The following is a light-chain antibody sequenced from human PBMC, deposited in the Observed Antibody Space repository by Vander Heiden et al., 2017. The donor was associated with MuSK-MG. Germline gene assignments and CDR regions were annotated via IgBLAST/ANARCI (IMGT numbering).Light chain of an antibody. Sequence: QSALTQPPSASGSPGQSVTISCTGTSRDVGRNNYVSWYQQHPGKAPKLIIYEVTKRPAGVPGRFSGSKSGNTASLTVAGLQEEDEADYYGSSNGGSNNVIFGGGTKLTVL. V-gene: IGLV2-8*01. CDR2: EVT. J-gene: IGLJ2*01. CDR3: SSNGGSNNVI. CDR1: SRDVGRNNY.